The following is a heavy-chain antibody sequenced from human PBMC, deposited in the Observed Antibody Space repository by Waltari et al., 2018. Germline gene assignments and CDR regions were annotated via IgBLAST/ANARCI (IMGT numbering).Heavy chain of an antibody. D-gene: IGHD2-21*01. Sequence: QVQLQESGPGLVKPSETLSLTCTVSGGSISSYYWSWIRQPPGKGLVWIGYIYYSGTTNANPSLRSRVTISVDTSKNLFSLKLSSVTAADTAVYYCARGDCYSSLGYFDYWGQGTLVTVSS. CDR1: GGSISSYY. CDR2: IYYSGTT. V-gene: IGHV4-59*01. J-gene: IGHJ4*02. CDR3: ARGDCYSSLGYFDY.